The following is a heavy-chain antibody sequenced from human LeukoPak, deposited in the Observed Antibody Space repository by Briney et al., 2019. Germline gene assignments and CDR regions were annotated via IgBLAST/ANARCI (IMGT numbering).Heavy chain of an antibody. D-gene: IGHD3-3*01. CDR3: ARARPVRVTIFGVVPNFDY. V-gene: IGHV4-59*01. CDR1: GGSISSYY. J-gene: IGHJ4*02. Sequence: SETLSLTCTVSGGSISSYYWSWIRQPLGKGLEWIGYIYYSGSTNYNPSLKSRVTISVDTSKNQFSLKLSSVTAADTAVYYCARARPVRVTIFGVVPNFDYWGQGTQVTVSS. CDR2: IYYSGST.